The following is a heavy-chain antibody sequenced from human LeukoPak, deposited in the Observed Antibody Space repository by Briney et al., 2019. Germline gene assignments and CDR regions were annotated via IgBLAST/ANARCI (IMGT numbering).Heavy chain of an antibody. CDR1: GFTFSSYS. CDR3: ARDVDFDFWSNYYQDY. Sequence: SGGSLRLSCAASGFTFSSYSMNWVRQAPGKGLEWVSYISSSRSIIYYADSVKGRFTISRDNAKNSPYLQMNSLRAEDTAVYYCARDVDFDFWSNYYQDYWGQGTLVTVSS. V-gene: IGHV3-48*01. CDR2: ISSSRSII. D-gene: IGHD3-3*01. J-gene: IGHJ4*02.